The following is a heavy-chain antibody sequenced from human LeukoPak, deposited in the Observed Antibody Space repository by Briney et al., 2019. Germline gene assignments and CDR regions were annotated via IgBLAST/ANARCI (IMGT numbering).Heavy chain of an antibody. Sequence: GRSLRPSCAASGFTFDDYAMHWVRQAPGKGLEWGSGMSWNSGSIGYADSVKGRFTISRDNAKNSLYLQMNSLRAEDTALYYCAKDMRNYYYGMDLWGQGTTVTVSS. CDR3: AKDMRNYYYGMDL. J-gene: IGHJ6*02. CDR1: GFTFDDYA. CDR2: MSWNSGSI. V-gene: IGHV3-9*01.